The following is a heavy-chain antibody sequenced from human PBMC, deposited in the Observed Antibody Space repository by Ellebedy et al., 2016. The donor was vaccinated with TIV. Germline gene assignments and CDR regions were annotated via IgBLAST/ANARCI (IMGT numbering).Heavy chain of an antibody. J-gene: IGHJ4*02. Sequence: MPSETLSLTCTVSGGSISSYHWSGIRQPPGKGLEWIGYIYYSGSTNYNPSLKSRVTISVDTSKNQFSLKLSSVTAADTAVYYCARVGDCGGDCFPVYFDYWGQGTLVTVSS. D-gene: IGHD2-21*02. CDR1: GGSISSYH. CDR2: IYYSGST. V-gene: IGHV4-59*01. CDR3: ARVGDCGGDCFPVYFDY.